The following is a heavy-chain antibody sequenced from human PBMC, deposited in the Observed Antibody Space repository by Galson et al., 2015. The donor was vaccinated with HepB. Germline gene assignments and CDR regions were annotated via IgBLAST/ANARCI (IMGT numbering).Heavy chain of an antibody. J-gene: IGHJ6*02. D-gene: IGHD3-3*01. CDR3: ARRRGRIFGVFADYGMDV. CDR2: IKQDGSEK. CDR1: GFTLTSYW. Sequence: SLRLSCAGSGFTLTSYWMNWVRQAPGKGLEWVAIIKQDGSEKYYVDSVKGRFTISRNNAKNSVYLQMNSLRAEDTAVYFCARRRGRIFGVFADYGMDVWGPGATVSVSS. V-gene: IGHV3-7*01.